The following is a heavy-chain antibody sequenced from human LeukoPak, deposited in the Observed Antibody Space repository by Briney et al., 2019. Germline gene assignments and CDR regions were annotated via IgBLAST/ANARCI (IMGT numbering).Heavy chain of an antibody. J-gene: IGHJ5*02. CDR2: IYYSGTT. Sequence: SETLSLTCTVSGVSIADYYWSWNRQPPGKGLEWIAYIYYSGTTIYNPSLKSRVTISIDTPNQQFSLSLTSVTAADTALYFCARHPRWPRYGSGNNWFDTWGQGTLVTVSS. CDR1: GVSIADYY. V-gene: IGHV4-59*08. CDR3: ARHPRWPRYGSGNNWFDT. D-gene: IGHD3-10*01.